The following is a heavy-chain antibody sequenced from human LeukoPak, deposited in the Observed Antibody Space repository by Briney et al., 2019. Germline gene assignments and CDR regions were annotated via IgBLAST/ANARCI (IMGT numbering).Heavy chain of an antibody. CDR1: GFTFSSYE. CDR3: ARNVIGVVIFDY. J-gene: IGHJ4*02. D-gene: IGHD3-3*01. Sequence: GGSLRLSCAASGFTFSSYEMNWVRQAPGKGLEWVSYISSSGSTIYYADSVKGRFTISRDNAKNSVYLQMNSLRAEDTAVYYCARNVIGVVIFDYWGQGTLVTVSS. CDR2: ISSSGSTI. V-gene: IGHV3-48*03.